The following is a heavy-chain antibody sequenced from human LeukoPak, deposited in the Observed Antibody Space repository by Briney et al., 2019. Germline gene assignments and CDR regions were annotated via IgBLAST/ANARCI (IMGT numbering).Heavy chain of an antibody. V-gene: IGHV4-34*01. Sequence: SETLSLTCAVYGGSFSGYYWSWIRQPPGKGLEWIGEINHSGSTNYNPSLKSRVTISVDTSKNQFSLKLSSVTAADTAVYYCARRTASSGSYYYYYGMDVWGQGTTVTVSS. CDR3: ARRTASSGSYYYYYGMDV. CDR2: INHSGST. D-gene: IGHD3-22*01. CDR1: GGSFSGYY. J-gene: IGHJ6*02.